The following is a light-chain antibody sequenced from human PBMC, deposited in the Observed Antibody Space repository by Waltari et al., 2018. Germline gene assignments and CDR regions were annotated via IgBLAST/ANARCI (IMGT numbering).Light chain of an antibody. J-gene: IGKJ2*01. CDR3: QQYYSTPYT. CDR1: QSVLYSSNNKND. Sequence: DIVMTQSPDSLAVSLGERATINCKSSQSVLYSSNNKNDLAWHQQKPGQPPKLLLYWASTRESGVPDRFSGSGSGTDFTLTISTLQAEDVAIYYCQQYYSTPYTFGQGTKLEIK. V-gene: IGKV4-1*01. CDR2: WAS.